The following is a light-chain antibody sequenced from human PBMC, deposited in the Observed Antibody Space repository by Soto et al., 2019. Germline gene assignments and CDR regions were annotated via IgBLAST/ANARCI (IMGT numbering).Light chain of an antibody. CDR1: QGISSW. V-gene: IGKV1-5*01. Sequence: DIQMTQSPSTLSASVGDRVTITCRASQGISSWLAWYQQKPGKAPKLLIYDASSLESGVPSRFSGSGSGTEFTLTISSLQPDDFATYYCQQYNSWWTFGQGTKVEIK. CDR3: QQYNSWWT. J-gene: IGKJ1*01. CDR2: DAS.